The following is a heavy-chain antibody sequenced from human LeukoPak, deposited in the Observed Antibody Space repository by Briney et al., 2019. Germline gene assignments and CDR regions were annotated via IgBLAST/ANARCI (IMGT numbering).Heavy chain of an antibody. V-gene: IGHV4-39*07. D-gene: IGHD3-16*01. CDR2: ISYRGST. J-gene: IGHJ4*02. CDR3: ARDTGWFGGQYFDY. CDR1: GGSISSSTYL. Sequence: SETLSLTCTVSGGSISSSTYLSASSTYPSAWIRQPPGKGLEWIASISYRGSTYYNPSLKSRLTISLDTSKNQFSLKLNSVTAADTAVYYCARDTGWFGGQYFDYWGQGALVTVSS.